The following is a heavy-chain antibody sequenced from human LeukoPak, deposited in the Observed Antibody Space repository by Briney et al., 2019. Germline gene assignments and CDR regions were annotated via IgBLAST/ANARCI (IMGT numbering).Heavy chain of an antibody. D-gene: IGHD1-1*01. CDR3: AKSYKSGFDP. CDR2: ISYDGSNK. J-gene: IGHJ5*02. Sequence: GGSLRLSCAASGFTFSSYEMNWVRQAPGKGLEWVAVISYDGSNKYYADSVKGRFTISRDNSKNPLYLQMNSLRAEDTAVYYCAKSYKSGFDPWGQGTLVTVSS. CDR1: GFTFSSYE. V-gene: IGHV3-30*18.